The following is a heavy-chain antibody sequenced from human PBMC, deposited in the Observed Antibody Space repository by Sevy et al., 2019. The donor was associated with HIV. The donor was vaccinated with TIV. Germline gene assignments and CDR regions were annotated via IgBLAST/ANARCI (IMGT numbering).Heavy chain of an antibody. Sequence: GGSLRLSCTASGFTFGDYAMNWFRQAPGKGLEWVGFIRTKAYGGTTEHAASVKVRFTISRDDSKSIAYLQMNSLKTEDTAVYYCTRGRYTYVPFDYWGQGTLVTVSS. CDR3: TRGRYTYVPFDY. J-gene: IGHJ4*02. CDR1: GFTFGDYA. CDR2: IRTKAYGGTT. D-gene: IGHD3-10*02. V-gene: IGHV3-49*03.